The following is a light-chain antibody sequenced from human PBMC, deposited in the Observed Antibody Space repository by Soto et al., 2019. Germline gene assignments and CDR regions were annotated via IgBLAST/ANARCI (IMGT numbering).Light chain of an antibody. Sequence: EIVLTQSPGTLSLSPGERATISCRASQSVSSSYLAWYQQNPGQAPRLLIYGASSRAIGIPDRFSGSGSGTDFTFTISRLEPEDFAVYYCQQYGSSPPTFGQGTKVDIK. CDR2: GAS. V-gene: IGKV3-20*01. J-gene: IGKJ1*01. CDR3: QQYGSSPPT. CDR1: QSVSSSY.